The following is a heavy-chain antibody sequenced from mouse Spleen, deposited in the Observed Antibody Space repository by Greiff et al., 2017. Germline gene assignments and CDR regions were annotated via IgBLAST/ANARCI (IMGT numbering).Heavy chain of an antibody. D-gene: IGHD1-1*02. V-gene: IGHV5-9*04. J-gene: IGHJ3*01. CDR1: GFTFSSYT. CDR2: ISSGGGNT. Sequence: EVQLQESGGGLVKPGGSLKLSCAASGFTFSSYTMSWVRQTPEKRLEWVATISSGGGNTYYPDSVKGRFTISRDNARNTLYLQMSSLRSEDTAMYYCARRVGSWGAWFAYWGQGTLVTVSA. CDR3: ARRVGSWGAWFAY.